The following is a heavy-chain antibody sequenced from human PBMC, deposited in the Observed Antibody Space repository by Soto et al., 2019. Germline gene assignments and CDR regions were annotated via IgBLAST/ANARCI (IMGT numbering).Heavy chain of an antibody. Sequence: ASVKVSCKASGGTFSSYTISWVRQAPGQGLEWMGWISAYNGNTNYAQKLQGRVTMTTDTSTSTAYMELRSLRSDDTAVYYCAREGGGYSSSWSLYYYYGMDVWGQGTTVTVSS. CDR2: ISAYNGNT. CDR1: GGTFSSYT. V-gene: IGHV1-18*01. D-gene: IGHD6-13*01. CDR3: AREGGGYSSSWSLYYYYGMDV. J-gene: IGHJ6*02.